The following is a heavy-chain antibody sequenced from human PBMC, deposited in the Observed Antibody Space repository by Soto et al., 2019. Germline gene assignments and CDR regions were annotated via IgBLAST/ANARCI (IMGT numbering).Heavy chain of an antibody. Sequence: ASVKVSCKASGYTFTNYEINWLRQAPGQGLEWMGWMNPRSGGSKYAQAFQDRVTMTRDASISTAYMEMTSLRHGDTAVYFCARSDDSTSYPLDLWGPGTLVTVSS. V-gene: IGHV1-2*02. J-gene: IGHJ5*02. D-gene: IGHD4-4*01. CDR3: ARSDDSTSYPLDL. CDR2: MNPRSGGS. CDR1: GYTFTNYE.